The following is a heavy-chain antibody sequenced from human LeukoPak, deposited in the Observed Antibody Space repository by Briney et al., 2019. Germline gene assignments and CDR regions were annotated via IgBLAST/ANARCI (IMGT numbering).Heavy chain of an antibody. Sequence: GGSLRLSCAASGFTFNSYGMSWVRQTPGKGLEWVSGISGSDDTTYYADSVKGRFTISRDKSKNTLYLQMNNLRAEDTAVYYCAREAAYYGSGKYGMDVWGQGTTVTVSS. CDR3: AREAAYYGSGKYGMDV. D-gene: IGHD3-10*01. CDR1: GFTFNSYG. CDR2: ISGSDDTT. J-gene: IGHJ6*02. V-gene: IGHV3-23*01.